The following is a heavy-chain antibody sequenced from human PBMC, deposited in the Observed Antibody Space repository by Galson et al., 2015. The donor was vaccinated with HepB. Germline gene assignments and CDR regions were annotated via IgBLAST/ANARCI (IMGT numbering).Heavy chain of an antibody. V-gene: IGHV4-34*01. J-gene: IGHJ4*02. CDR3: ARTSFHGSGSYDY. CDR2: INYSGSN. CDR1: GGAFSGYF. Sequence: ETLSLTCAVDGGAFSGYFWSWIRQPPGKGLEWIGEINYSGSNTSNPSLKTRLHLSIDIIKKQFSLKLSSVTAADAAVYYCARTSFHGSGSYDYWGQGILVTVSS. D-gene: IGHD3-10*01.